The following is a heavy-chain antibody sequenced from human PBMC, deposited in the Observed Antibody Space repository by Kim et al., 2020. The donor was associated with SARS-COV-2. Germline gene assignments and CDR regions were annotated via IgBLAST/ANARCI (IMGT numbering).Heavy chain of an antibody. CDR3: AKGLTTRDY. J-gene: IGHJ4*02. V-gene: IGHV3-23*01. CDR2: ISGSVDKT. D-gene: IGHD4-17*01. CDR1: GFTFSSFA. Sequence: GGSLRLSCAASGFTFSSFAMSWVRQAPGKGLEWVSTISGSVDKTDYADSVKGRFTISRDNSKSTLYLQMNSLTADDTAVYYCAKGLTTRDYWGQGTLVTVSS.